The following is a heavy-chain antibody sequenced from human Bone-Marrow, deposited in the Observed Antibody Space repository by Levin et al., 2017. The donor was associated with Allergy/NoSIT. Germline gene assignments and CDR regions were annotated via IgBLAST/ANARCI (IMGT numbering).Heavy chain of an antibody. D-gene: IGHD3-22*01. J-gene: IGHJ4*02. CDR2: ISGSGSNT. CDR1: GLIFSNYA. Sequence: PGGSLRLSCAASGLIFSNYAMNWVRQAPGKGLGWVSQISGSGSNTHYADSVRGRFTFSRDNSNNTVYLQMNSLRADDTAVYYCAGYDTSGYHSPFDYWGQGTLVTVSS. V-gene: IGHV3-23*01. CDR3: AGYDTSGYHSPFDY.